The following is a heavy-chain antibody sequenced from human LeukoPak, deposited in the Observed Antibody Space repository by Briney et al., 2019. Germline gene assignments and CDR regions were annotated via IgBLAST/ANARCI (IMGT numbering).Heavy chain of an antibody. CDR2: IKQDGSEK. CDR3: VVVVEPPDSDGFDV. J-gene: IGHJ3*01. Sequence: GGSLRLSFAASKFTFSSYWMNWVRQAPGKGLEWVANIKQDGSEKYYVDSVKGRFTISRDNARNTLSLQMNSLTIEDTAVYYCVVVVEPPDSDGFDVWGQGTMITVSS. V-gene: IGHV3-7*01. CDR1: KFTFSSYW. D-gene: IGHD1-14*01.